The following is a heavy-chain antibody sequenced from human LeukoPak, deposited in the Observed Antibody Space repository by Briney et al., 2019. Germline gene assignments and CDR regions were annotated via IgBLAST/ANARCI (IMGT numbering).Heavy chain of an antibody. CDR2: INPNSGGT. Sequence: ASVKVSCKASGYTFTGYYMHWVRQAPGQGLEWMGRINPNSGGTNYAQKFQGRVTMTRGTSISTTYMELSRLRSDDTAVYYCAREEQWLVLPYYYYGMDVWGQGTTVTVSS. J-gene: IGHJ6*02. CDR1: GYTFTGYY. CDR3: AREEQWLVLPYYYYGMDV. D-gene: IGHD6-19*01. V-gene: IGHV1-2*06.